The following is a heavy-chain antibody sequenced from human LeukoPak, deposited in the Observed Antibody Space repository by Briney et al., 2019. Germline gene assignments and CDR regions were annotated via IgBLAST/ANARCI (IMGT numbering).Heavy chain of an antibody. J-gene: IGHJ3*01. V-gene: IGHV3-13*01. CDR1: GFTFSRYD. D-gene: IGHD2-2*03. CDR3: VRVDKPLHAFDL. CDR2: ITATGDI. Sequence: GGSLRLSCAASGFTFSRYDIHWVRQATGKGLEWVSAITATGDIYYAGSVKGRFTLSGDSANNSLYLQMNSLRAGDTAVYYCVRVDKPLHAFDLWGQGTMVTVSS.